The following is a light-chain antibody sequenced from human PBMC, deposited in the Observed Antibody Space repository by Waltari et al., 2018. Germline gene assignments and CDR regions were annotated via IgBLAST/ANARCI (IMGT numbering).Light chain of an antibody. CDR2: EAT. J-gene: IGKJ2*01. CDR1: QDIDDE. V-gene: IGKV5-2*01. CDR3: LEHDNFPTHT. Sequence: ETTLTQSPAFLSATPRDKVNITCRASQDIDDEMNWYQQKPGEGAIFIIQEATTLVPGIPPRFSGSGYGTDFTLTINNIQSEDVASYFCLEHDNFPTHTFGQGTKLEIK.